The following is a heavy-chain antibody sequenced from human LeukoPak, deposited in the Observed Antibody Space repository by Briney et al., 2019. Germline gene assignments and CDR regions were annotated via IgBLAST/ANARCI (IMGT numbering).Heavy chain of an antibody. CDR3: ARLGWSGFNYYYGMDV. D-gene: IGHD3-3*01. V-gene: IGHV1-69*13. J-gene: IGHJ6*02. CDR2: IIPIFGTA. CDR1: GDTFSSYV. Sequence: GASVKVSCKASGDTFSSYVISWVRQAPGQGLEWMGGIIPIFGTANYAQKFQGRVTITADESASTAYMELSSLRSEDTAVYYCARLGWSGFNYYYGMDVWGQGTTVTVSS.